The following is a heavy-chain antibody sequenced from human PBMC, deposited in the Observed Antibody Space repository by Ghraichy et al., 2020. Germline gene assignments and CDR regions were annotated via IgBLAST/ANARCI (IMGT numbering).Heavy chain of an antibody. CDR1: GYTFTSYG. CDR2: ISAYNGNT. D-gene: IGHD1-26*01. CDR3: ARGSASLLRSYGMDV. V-gene: IGHV1-18*01. Sequence: ASVKVSCKASGYTFTSYGISWVRQAPGQGLEWMGWISAYNGNTNYAQKLQGRVTMTTDTSTSTAYMELRSLRSDDTAVYYCARGSASLLRSYGMDVWGQGTTVTVSS. J-gene: IGHJ6*02.